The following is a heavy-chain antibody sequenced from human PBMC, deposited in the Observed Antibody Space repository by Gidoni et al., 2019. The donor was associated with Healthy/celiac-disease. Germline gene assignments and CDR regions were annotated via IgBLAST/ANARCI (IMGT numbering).Heavy chain of an antibody. D-gene: IGHD6-13*01. V-gene: IGHV1-69*01. CDR1: GGTFSRMR. CDR3: ASREMQQLVGSPLDY. Sequence: QVQLVQSGAEVKMPGSSVTVSCKASGGTFSRMRPPCLSPIKTQPSGSSPSPPPVTENDAQKYQGRVTITADESTSTAYMELSSLRSEDTAVYYCASREMQQLVGSPLDYWGQGTLVTVSS. CDR2: SPPPVTE. J-gene: IGHJ4*02.